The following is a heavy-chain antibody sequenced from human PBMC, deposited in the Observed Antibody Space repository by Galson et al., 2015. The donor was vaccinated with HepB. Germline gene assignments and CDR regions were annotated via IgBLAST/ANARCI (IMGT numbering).Heavy chain of an antibody. V-gene: IGHV4-39*07. CDR1: GGSISSSSYY. D-gene: IGHD6-13*01. J-gene: IGHJ6*03. Sequence: ETLSLTCTVSGGSISSSSYYWGWIRQPPGKGLEWIGSIYHSGSTYYNPSLKSRVTISVDTSKNQFSLKLSSVTAADTAVYYCARGARNIAAAGTPFKGKEPKRAYYYYMDVWGKGTTVTVSS. CDR2: IYHSGST. CDR3: ARGARNIAAAGTPFKGKEPKRAYYYYMDV.